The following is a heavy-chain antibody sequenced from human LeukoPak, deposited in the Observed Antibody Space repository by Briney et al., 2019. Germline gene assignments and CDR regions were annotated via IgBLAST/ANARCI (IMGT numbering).Heavy chain of an antibody. V-gene: IGHV4-30-4*01. CDR3: ARDCSGGSCYGAFDI. Sequence: SQTLSLTCTVSGASIRSGDYYWSWIRQPPGKGLEWIGYIYDSGSTYYNPSLKSRITISVDTSENRFTLKLSSVTATDTAVYYCARDCSGGSCYGAFDIWGQGTMVTVSS. CDR1: GASIRSGDYY. J-gene: IGHJ3*02. D-gene: IGHD2-15*01. CDR2: IYDSGST.